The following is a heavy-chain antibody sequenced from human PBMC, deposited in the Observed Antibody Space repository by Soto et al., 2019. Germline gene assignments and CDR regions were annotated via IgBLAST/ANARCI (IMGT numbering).Heavy chain of an antibody. CDR1: GGTFSDFA. Sequence: QVQLVQSGAEMRKPGSSLRVSCKASGGTFSDFAFSWVRQAPGQGLEWMGGIVPRFGSPNYAQKFGGRGTITADTSTSTXXXXXXXXXFDDTXXXXXXXXXXQLRLGKXXXXXXXXWG. V-gene: IGHV1-69*06. CDR2: IVPRFGSP. CDR3: XXXXXQLRLGKXXXXXXXX. D-gene: IGHD3-16*01. J-gene: IGHJ2*01.